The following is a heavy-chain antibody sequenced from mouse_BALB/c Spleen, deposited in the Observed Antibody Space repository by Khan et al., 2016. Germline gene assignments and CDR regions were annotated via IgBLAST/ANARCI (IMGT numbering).Heavy chain of an antibody. CDR3: ARAEYYGWFAY. Sequence: EVKLLESGGGLVQPGGSLKLSCAASGFDFSRYWMSWVRQAPGKGLEWIGEINPDSRTINYAPSLKDKFIISRDNAKNTLYLQMSKVRSEDTALYFCARAEYYGWFAYWGQGTLVTVSA. CDR1: GFDFSRYW. CDR2: INPDSRTI. D-gene: IGHD1-1*01. J-gene: IGHJ3*01. V-gene: IGHV4-1*02.